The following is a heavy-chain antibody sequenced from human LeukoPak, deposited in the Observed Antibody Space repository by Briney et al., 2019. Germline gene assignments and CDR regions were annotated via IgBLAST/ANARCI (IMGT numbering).Heavy chain of an antibody. D-gene: IGHD6-19*01. J-gene: IGHJ4*02. Sequence: GGSLRLSCAASGFTFSSYRMNWVRQAPGKGLEWVSSISSSSSYIYYADSVKGRFTISRDNAKNSLYLQMNSLRAEDTAVYYCARDPRIAVAAHFDYWGQGTLVTVSS. V-gene: IGHV3-21*01. CDR2: ISSSSSYI. CDR1: GFTFSSYR. CDR3: ARDPRIAVAAHFDY.